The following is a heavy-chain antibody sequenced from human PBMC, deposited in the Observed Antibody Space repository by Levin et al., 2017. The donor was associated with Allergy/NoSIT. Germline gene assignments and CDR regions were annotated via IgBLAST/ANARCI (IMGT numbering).Heavy chain of an antibody. J-gene: IGHJ4*02. CDR1: GITFTNAW. CDR2: IKSKTDGGTT. V-gene: IGHV3-15*01. CDR3: TVDVPQSLPQVDY. Sequence: GGSLRLSCAASGITFTNAWMNWVRQAPGKGLEWVARIKSKTDGGTTDYAAPVKGRFTISRDDSEKTMHLQMNSLKTEDTAVYYCTVDVPQSLPQVDYWGQGILVTVSS.